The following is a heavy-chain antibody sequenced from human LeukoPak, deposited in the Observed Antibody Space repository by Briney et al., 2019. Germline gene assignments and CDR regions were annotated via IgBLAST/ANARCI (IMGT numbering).Heavy chain of an antibody. CDR1: GFTVSSNY. V-gene: IGHV3-11*01. CDR2: ISSTGTTI. D-gene: IGHD3-3*01. Sequence: GGSLRLSCAASGFTVSSNYMSWVRQAPGKGLEWVSYISSTGTTIYYADSVKGRFTISRDNAKNSLYLQMNSLRAEDTAVYYCADDFWSGYPPSWGQGTLVTVSS. CDR3: ADDFWSGYPPS. J-gene: IGHJ4*02.